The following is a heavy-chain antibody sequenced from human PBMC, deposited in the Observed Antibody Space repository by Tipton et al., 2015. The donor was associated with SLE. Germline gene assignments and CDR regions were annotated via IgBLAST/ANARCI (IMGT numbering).Heavy chain of an antibody. D-gene: IGHD6-19*01. J-gene: IGHJ2*01. CDR1: GDSLSGQY. Sequence: TLSLTCSVYGDSLSGQYWSWIRQPPGKGLEWIGEVFRGGSTNYSPSLESRVTITVDMSKNQFSLRLISVTAADTAVYYCAREGGSGWSYVYWYFDLWGRGTLVTVSS. V-gene: IGHV4-34*12. CDR2: VFRGGST. CDR3: AREGGSGWSYVYWYFDL.